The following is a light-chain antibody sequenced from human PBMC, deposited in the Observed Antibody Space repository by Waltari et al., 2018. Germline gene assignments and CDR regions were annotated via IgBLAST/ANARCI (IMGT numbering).Light chain of an antibody. V-gene: IGKV3-15*01. J-gene: IGKJ4*01. CDR3: QQYNQWPLT. CDR2: GAS. CDR1: LSIDDR. Sequence: EIVMTQSPATLSVSRGGSATVSCRASLSIDDRLAWYQQKPGQPPMLLIHGASTRDTGIPVRFSGSGSGTDFTLTITGLQSEDFAVYFCQQYNQWPLTFGRGTKVEIK.